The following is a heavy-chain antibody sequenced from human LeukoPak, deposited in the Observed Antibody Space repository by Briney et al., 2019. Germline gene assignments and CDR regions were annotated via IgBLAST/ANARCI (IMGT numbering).Heavy chain of an antibody. CDR1: GYTFTSYG. J-gene: IGHJ1*01. D-gene: IGHD3-22*01. CDR3: ARVPGYDKFGRGYFQH. V-gene: IGHV1-18*01. Sequence: ASVKVSCKASGYTFTSYGISWVRQAPGQGLEWMGWFSAYNGNTNYAQKLQGRVTMTTDTSTSTAYMELRSLRSDDTAVYYCARVPGYDKFGRGYFQHWGQGTLVTVSS. CDR2: FSAYNGNT.